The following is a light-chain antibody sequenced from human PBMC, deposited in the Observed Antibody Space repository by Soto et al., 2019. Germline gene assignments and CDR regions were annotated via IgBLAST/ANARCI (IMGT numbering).Light chain of an antibody. J-gene: IGKJ3*01. CDR1: QSITSF. CDR3: LQTYRTPFT. V-gene: IGKV1-39*01. CDR2: GAS. Sequence: DIQMTQSPSSLSASVGDRVTITWRASQSITSFLSWYQHKPGKAPKLLIYGASSLHRGVPSRFSGIGSGTDFTLNIISMQPGDCETCYCLQTYRTPFTVGNRTTVDLK.